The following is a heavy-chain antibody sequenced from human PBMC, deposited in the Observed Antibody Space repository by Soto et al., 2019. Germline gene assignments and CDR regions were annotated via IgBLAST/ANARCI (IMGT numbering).Heavy chain of an antibody. Sequence: LRLSCAASGFTFSSYWMSWVRQAPGKGLEWVANIKQDGSEKYYVDSVKGRFTISRDNAKNSLYLQMNSLRAEDTAVYYCARNPGLTMIVVVHYGMDVWGQGTTVTVSS. D-gene: IGHD3-22*01. V-gene: IGHV3-7*03. J-gene: IGHJ6*02. CDR2: IKQDGSEK. CDR1: GFTFSSYW. CDR3: ARNPGLTMIVVVHYGMDV.